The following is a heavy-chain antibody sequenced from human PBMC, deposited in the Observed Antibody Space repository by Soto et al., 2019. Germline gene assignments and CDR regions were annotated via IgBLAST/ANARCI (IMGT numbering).Heavy chain of an antibody. Sequence: PGGSLRLSCAASGFTFSSYAMSWVRQAPGKGLEWVSAISGSGGSTYYADSVKGRFTISRDNSKNTLYLQMNSLRAEDTAVYYCAKDHIAAGHYYYYYGMDVWGQGTTVTVSS. CDR2: ISGSGGST. D-gene: IGHD6-13*01. CDR3: AKDHIAAGHYYYYYGMDV. V-gene: IGHV3-23*01. CDR1: GFTFSSYA. J-gene: IGHJ6*02.